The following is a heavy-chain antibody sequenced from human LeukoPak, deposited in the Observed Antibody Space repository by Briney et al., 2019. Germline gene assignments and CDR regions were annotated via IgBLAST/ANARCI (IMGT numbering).Heavy chain of an antibody. CDR1: GFTVSSNY. D-gene: IGHD3-10*01. J-gene: IGHJ4*02. Sequence: GGSLRLSCAASGFTVSSNYMSWVRQAPGKGLEWVSVIYSGGSTYYADSVKGRFTISRDNSKNTLYLQMNSLRAEDTAVYYCARVSNYGSGSRYFDYWGQGTLVTVSS. CDR2: IYSGGST. CDR3: ARVSNYGSGSRYFDY. V-gene: IGHV3-53*01.